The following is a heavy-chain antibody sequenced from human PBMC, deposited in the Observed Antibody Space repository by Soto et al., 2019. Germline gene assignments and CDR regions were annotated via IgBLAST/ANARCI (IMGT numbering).Heavy chain of an antibody. J-gene: IGHJ4*02. V-gene: IGHV1-18*01. CDR2: ISAYNGNT. CDR1: GYTFTSYG. Sequence: QVQLVQSGAEVKKPGASVKVSCKASGYTFTSYGISWVRQAPGQGLEWMGWISAYNGNTNYAQKLQGRVPRTTDTSTSTAYMELRSLRSDDTAVYYCARDRVGATTRYGTLFDYWGQGTLVTVSS. D-gene: IGHD1-26*01. CDR3: ARDRVGATTRYGTLFDY.